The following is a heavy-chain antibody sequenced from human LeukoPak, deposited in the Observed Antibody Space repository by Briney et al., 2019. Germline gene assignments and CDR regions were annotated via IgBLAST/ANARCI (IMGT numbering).Heavy chain of an antibody. Sequence: ASVKVSCKASGYTFTGCHMHWLRQPPGQGLVWLGWINPNSGGTNYSQKFQGRITMTRDTSISTAYMELSRLRSDDTAVYYCARDQWDSSSWTRFDPWGQGTLVTVSS. CDR2: INPNSGGT. D-gene: IGHD6-13*01. V-gene: IGHV1-2*02. J-gene: IGHJ5*02. CDR1: GYTFTGCH. CDR3: ARDQWDSSSWTRFDP.